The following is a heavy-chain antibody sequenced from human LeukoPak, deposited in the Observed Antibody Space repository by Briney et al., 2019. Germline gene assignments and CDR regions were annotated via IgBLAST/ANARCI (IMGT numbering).Heavy chain of an antibody. CDR2: INPNSGGT. V-gene: IGHV1-2*02. J-gene: IGHJ4*02. Sequence: PGASVKVSCKASGYTFTGYYMHWVRQAPGQGLEWMGWINPNSGGTNYAQKFQGSITMTRDTSISTAYMELYGLRSDDTAVYYCARNHVYCNSITCSLFDYWGQGTLVAVSS. D-gene: IGHD2/OR15-2a*01. CDR1: GYTFTGYY. CDR3: ARNHVYCNSITCSLFDY.